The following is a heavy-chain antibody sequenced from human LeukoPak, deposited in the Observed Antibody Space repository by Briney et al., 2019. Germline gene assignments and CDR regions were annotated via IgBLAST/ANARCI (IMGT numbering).Heavy chain of an antibody. CDR3: AKEPSYCTNGVCYSRVFDR. D-gene: IGHD2-8*01. J-gene: IGHJ5*02. CDR1: GFTFSSYA. V-gene: IGHV3-23*01. Sequence: GGSLRLSCEASGFTFSSYAMSWVRQAPGKGLEWVSAISGSGDGTYYADSVKGRFTISRDNSKNTLYLQMSGLRAEDTAVYYCAKEPSYCTNGVCYSRVFDRWGQGTLVTVSS. CDR2: ISGSGDGT.